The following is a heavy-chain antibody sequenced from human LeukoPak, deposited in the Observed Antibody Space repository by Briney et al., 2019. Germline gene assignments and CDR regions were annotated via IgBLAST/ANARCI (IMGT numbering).Heavy chain of an antibody. J-gene: IGHJ3*01. Sequence: GGSLRLSCVASGFIINNYCMNWVRQAPGKGLEWVANIKQDGSEKYYVDSVKGRFTISRDNAKNSVYLQMNSLRAEDTAVYYCARGFDGANAFDLWGQGTLVTVSS. V-gene: IGHV3-7*01. CDR1: GFIINNYC. CDR3: ARGFDGANAFDL. CDR2: IKQDGSEK.